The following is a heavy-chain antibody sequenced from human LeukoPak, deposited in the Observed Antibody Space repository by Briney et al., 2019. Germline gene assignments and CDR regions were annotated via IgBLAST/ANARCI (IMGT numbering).Heavy chain of an antibody. J-gene: IGHJ4*02. CDR1: GYTFTSYG. D-gene: IGHD5-12*01. CDR3: AGDRPYSGYVGKFDY. CDR2: ISAYNGIT. V-gene: IGHV1-18*01. Sequence: ASVTVSFKSSGYTFTSYGISWVRQAPGQGLEWMGWISAYNGITNYAQKLQSRVTMTTDTSTSTAYMELRSLRSDDTAVYYCAGDRPYSGYVGKFDYWGQGTLVTVSS.